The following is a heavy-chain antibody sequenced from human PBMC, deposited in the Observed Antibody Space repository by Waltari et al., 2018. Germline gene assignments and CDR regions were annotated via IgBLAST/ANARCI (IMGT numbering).Heavy chain of an antibody. CDR2: IYTSGST. J-gene: IGHJ4*02. Sequence: QVQLQESGPGLVKPSQTLSLTCTVSGGSISSGSYYWSWIRQPAGKGLEGIGRIYTSGSTNYNPSRKSRVTISVDTSKNQFSLKLSSVTAADTAVYYCATGSGSYTGFDYWGQGTLVTVSS. CDR3: ATGSGSYTGFDY. V-gene: IGHV4-61*02. CDR1: GGSISSGSYY. D-gene: IGHD3-10*01.